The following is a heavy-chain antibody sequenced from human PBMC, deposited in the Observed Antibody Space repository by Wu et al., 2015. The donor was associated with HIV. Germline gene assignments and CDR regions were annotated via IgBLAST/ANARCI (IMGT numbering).Heavy chain of an antibody. Sequence: QVQLVQSGAEVKKPGSSVKVSCKASGYTFSSYDINWVRQATGQGLEWMGWMNPNRGDAGYAQKFQGRVSLTRNTSTHTAYMELSTLRSEDTAVYYCATDSTSYVESLDYWGQGTLVTVSS. CDR3: ATDSTSYVESLDY. D-gene: IGHD5-18*01. J-gene: IGHJ4*02. V-gene: IGHV1-8*01. CDR1: GYTFSSYD. CDR2: MNPNRGDA.